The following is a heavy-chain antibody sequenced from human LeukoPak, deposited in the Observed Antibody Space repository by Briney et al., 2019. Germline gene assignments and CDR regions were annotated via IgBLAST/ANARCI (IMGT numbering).Heavy chain of an antibody. CDR1: GGSFSGYY. Sequence: SETLSLTCAAYGGSFSGYYWSWIRQPPGKGLEWIGEINHSGSTNYNPSLKSRVTISVDTSKNQFSLKLSSVTAADTAVYYCARGIGSGFRGRRFDPWGQGTLVTVSS. J-gene: IGHJ5*02. D-gene: IGHD6-19*01. CDR2: INHSGST. CDR3: ARGIGSGFRGRRFDP. V-gene: IGHV4-34*01.